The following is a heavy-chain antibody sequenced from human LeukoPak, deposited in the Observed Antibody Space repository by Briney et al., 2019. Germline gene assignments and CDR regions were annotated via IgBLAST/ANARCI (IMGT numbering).Heavy chain of an antibody. V-gene: IGHV3-9*01. CDR1: GFTFDDYA. Sequence: PGRSLRLSCAASGFTFDDYAMHWVRQAPGKGLEWVSGISWNSGSIGYADSVKGRFTISRDNAKNSLYLRMNSLRAEDTALYYCAKGIAARPRDAFDIWGQGTMVTVSS. D-gene: IGHD6-6*01. CDR2: ISWNSGSI. CDR3: AKGIAARPRDAFDI. J-gene: IGHJ3*02.